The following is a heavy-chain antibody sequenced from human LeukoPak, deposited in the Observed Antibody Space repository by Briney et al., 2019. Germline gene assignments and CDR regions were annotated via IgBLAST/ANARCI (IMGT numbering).Heavy chain of an antibody. V-gene: IGHV3-20*04. J-gene: IGHJ6*03. CDR3: ARARIAYYYYYYMDV. CDR2: ISGSGGST. Sequence: GGTLRLSCAASGFTFSSYGMSWVRQAPGKGLEWVSAISGSGGSTGYADSVKGRFTISRDNAKNSLYLQMNSLRAEDTALYYCARARIAYYYYYYMDVWGKGTTVTVSS. CDR1: GFTFSSYG. D-gene: IGHD2-15*01.